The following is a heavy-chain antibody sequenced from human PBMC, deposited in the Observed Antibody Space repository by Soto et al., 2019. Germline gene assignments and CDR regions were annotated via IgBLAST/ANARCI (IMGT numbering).Heavy chain of an antibody. CDR3: ARAHVLRFLEWSNDAFDI. CDR1: GFTFSSYW. Sequence: GGSLRLSCAASGFTFSSYWMSWVRQAPGKGLEWVANIKQDGSEKYYVDSVKGRFTISRDNAKNSLYLQMNSLRAEDTAVYYCARAHVLRFLEWSNDAFDIWGQGTMVTVSS. D-gene: IGHD3-3*01. CDR2: IKQDGSEK. V-gene: IGHV3-7*01. J-gene: IGHJ3*02.